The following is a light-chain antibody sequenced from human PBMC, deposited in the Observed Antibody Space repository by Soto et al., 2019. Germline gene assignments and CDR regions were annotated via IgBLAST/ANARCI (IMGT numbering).Light chain of an antibody. V-gene: IGKV1D-16*01. CDR3: QQRSNWT. CDR2: DAS. Sequence: DNQMTQSPSSLSASVGDRVTITCRASQGISSWLAWYQQKPEKAPKSLIYDASNRATGIPARFSGSGSGTDFTLTISSLEPEDFAVYYCQQRSNWTFGGGTKVEIK. J-gene: IGKJ4*01. CDR1: QGISSW.